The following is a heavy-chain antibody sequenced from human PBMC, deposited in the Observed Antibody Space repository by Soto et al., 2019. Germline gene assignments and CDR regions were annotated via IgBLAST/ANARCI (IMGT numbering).Heavy chain of an antibody. CDR3: AGPPHNDYGDYGPGGYYYYGMDV. J-gene: IGHJ6*02. Sequence: GGSLRLSCAASGFTFSSYSMNWVRQAPGKGLEWVSYISSSSSTIYYADSVKGRFTISRDNAKNSLYLQMNSLRDEDTAVYYCAGPPHNDYGDYGPGGYYYYGMDVWGQGTTVTVSS. CDR2: ISSSSSTI. V-gene: IGHV3-48*02. D-gene: IGHD4-17*01. CDR1: GFTFSSYS.